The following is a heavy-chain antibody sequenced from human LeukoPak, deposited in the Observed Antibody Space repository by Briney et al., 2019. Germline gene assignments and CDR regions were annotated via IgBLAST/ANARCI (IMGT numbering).Heavy chain of an antibody. Sequence: GGSLRLSCAASGFTFSSYAMSWVRQAPGKGLEWVSAISGSGGSTYYADSVKGRFTISRDNSKNTLYLHLNSLRAGDTAVYYCAGEMSGSGKNYWGQGTLVAVSS. CDR1: GFTFSSYA. V-gene: IGHV3-23*01. D-gene: IGHD3-10*01. J-gene: IGHJ4*02. CDR2: ISGSGGST. CDR3: AGEMSGSGKNY.